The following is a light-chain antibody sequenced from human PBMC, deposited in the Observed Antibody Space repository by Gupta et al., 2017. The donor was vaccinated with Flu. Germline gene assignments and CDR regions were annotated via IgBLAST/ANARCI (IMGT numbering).Light chain of an antibody. V-gene: IGKV1-39*01. CDR2: AAS. CDR3: QQSNCTPYT. J-gene: IGKJ1*01. Sequence: IQMTQSPSSLSASVGDRVTLTCRASQSISSYVNWHQQKPEKAPKLLIYAASSLQSGVPSRCSGSGARTDFTLTISSLQHEDVASYYWQQSNCTPYTFGQGTKVEI. CDR1: QSISSY.